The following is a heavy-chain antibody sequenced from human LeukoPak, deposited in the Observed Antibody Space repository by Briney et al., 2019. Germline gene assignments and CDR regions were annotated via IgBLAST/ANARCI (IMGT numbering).Heavy chain of an antibody. J-gene: IGHJ4*02. Sequence: PGRSLRLSCTASGFTFGDYAMSWVRQAPGKGLEWVSFIRSKAYGGTTEYAASVKGRFTISRDDSKSIAYLQMNSLKTEDTALYYCTRVSLVAASVFFDYWGQGTLVTVSS. V-gene: IGHV3-49*04. CDR3: TRVSLVAASVFFDY. CDR1: GFTFGDYA. CDR2: IRSKAYGGTT. D-gene: IGHD2-15*01.